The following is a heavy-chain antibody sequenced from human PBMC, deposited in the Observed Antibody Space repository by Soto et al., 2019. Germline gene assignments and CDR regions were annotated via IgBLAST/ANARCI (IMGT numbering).Heavy chain of an antibody. J-gene: IGHJ6*02. Sequence: PGGSLRLSCAASGFTFSSYGMHWVRQAPGKGLEWVAVIWYDGSNKYYADSVKGRFTISRDNSKNTLYLQMNSLRAEDTAVYYCARDQGLVPNYYYYGMDVWGQGTTVTVSS. D-gene: IGHD6-19*01. CDR2: IWYDGSNK. V-gene: IGHV3-33*01. CDR3: ARDQGLVPNYYYYGMDV. CDR1: GFTFSSYG.